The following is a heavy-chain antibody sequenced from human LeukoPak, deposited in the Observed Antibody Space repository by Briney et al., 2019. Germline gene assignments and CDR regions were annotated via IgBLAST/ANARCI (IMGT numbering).Heavy chain of an antibody. CDR3: ARADLNSSSWSGWFDP. D-gene: IGHD6-13*01. Sequence: GASVKASCKASGYTVTSHAMHWVRQAPGHRLEWMGWINAGNGNTKYSQKFQGRVTITRDTSASTAYMELSSLRSEDTAVYYCARADLNSSSWSGWFDPWGQGTLVTVSS. J-gene: IGHJ5*02. V-gene: IGHV1-3*01. CDR1: GYTVTSHA. CDR2: INAGNGNT.